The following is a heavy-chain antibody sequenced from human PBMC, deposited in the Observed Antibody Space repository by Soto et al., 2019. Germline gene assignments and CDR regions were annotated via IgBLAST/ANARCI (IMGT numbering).Heavy chain of an antibody. D-gene: IGHD3-22*01. CDR3: ARDSSGYYYTSWFDP. V-gene: IGHV4-31*03. Sequence: TLSLTCTVSGGSISSGGYYWSWIRQHPGKGLEWIGYIYYSGSTYYNPSLKSRVTISVDTSKNQFSLKLSSVTAADTAVYYCARDSSGYYYTSWFDPWGQGTLVTVSS. J-gene: IGHJ5*02. CDR2: IYYSGST. CDR1: GGSISSGGYY.